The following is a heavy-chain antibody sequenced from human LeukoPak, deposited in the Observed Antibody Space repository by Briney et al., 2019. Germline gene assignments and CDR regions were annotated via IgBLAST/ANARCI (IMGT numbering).Heavy chain of an antibody. CDR3: ARGRPGPAGAGTYDF. Sequence: ASVKVSCKASRYTFTTSDINWVRQATGQGLEGMRWMKPNSGKTGSAQKFQGRLTMTKNTSTTTAYMEVTGLRFEDTAIYYCARGRPGPAGAGTYDFWGQGTLITVSS. CDR2: MKPNSGKT. D-gene: IGHD6-13*01. J-gene: IGHJ4*02. V-gene: IGHV1-8*01. CDR1: RYTFTTSD.